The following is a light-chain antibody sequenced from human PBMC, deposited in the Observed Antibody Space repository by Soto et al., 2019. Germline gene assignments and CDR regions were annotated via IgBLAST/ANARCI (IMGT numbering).Light chain of an antibody. CDR3: MQGTHLPPYT. V-gene: IGKV2-30*02. J-gene: IGKJ2*01. Sequence: DVVMTQSPLSLPVTVGQPASISCTSSQSLIHSDGNTYLNWFLQRPGQSPRRLIYQVSKRDSGVPDRFSGSGSGADFTLKISRVEAEDVGVYYCMQGTHLPPYTFGQGTKLEIK. CDR1: QSLIHSDGNTY. CDR2: QVS.